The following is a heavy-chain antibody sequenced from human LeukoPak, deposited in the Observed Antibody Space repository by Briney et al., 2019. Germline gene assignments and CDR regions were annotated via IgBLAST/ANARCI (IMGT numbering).Heavy chain of an antibody. CDR3: ARDQSSVAGTTYNWFDP. Sequence: GGSLRLSCAASGFTFNTYSMNWVRQAPGKGLEWVSCISSSSSYIYYADSVKGRFTISRANAKNSLYLQMNSLRAEDTAVYYCARDQSSVAGTTYNWFDPWGQGTLVTVSS. J-gene: IGHJ5*02. D-gene: IGHD6-19*01. CDR1: GFTFNTYS. CDR2: ISSSSSYI. V-gene: IGHV3-21*01.